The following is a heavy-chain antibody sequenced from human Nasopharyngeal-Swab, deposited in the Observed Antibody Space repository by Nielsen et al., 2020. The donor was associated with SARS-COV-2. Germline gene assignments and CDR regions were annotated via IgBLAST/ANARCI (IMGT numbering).Heavy chain of an antibody. CDR1: GSSFTSYW. D-gene: IGHD6-13*01. Sequence: GGSLRLSCKGSGSSFTSYWIGWVRQMPGKGLEWMGIIYPGDSGTRYSPSFQGQVTISADKSISTAYLQWSSLKASDTAMYYCARLWKEGYYYYYMDVWGKGTTVTVSS. CDR3: ARLWKEGYYYYYMDV. J-gene: IGHJ6*03. CDR2: IYPGDSGT. V-gene: IGHV5-51*01.